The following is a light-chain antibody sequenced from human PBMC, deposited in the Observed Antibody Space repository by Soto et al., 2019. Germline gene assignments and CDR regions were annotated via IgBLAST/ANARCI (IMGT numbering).Light chain of an antibody. Sequence: EIVLTQSPGTLSLSPGERGTLSCRASQSVSNNYLAWYQQKPGQAPRLLIYGASSRATGIPDRFSGSGSGTDFPLTISRLEPEDFAVYYCQQYGSSRKTFGQGTNVEIK. CDR2: GAS. CDR3: QQYGSSRKT. CDR1: QSVSNNY. J-gene: IGKJ1*01. V-gene: IGKV3-20*01.